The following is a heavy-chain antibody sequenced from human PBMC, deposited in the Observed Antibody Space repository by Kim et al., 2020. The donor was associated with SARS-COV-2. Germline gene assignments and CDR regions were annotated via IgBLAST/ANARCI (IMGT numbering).Heavy chain of an antibody. CDR2: IIPIFGTA. Sequence: SVKVSCKASGGTFSSYAISWVRQAPGQGLEWMGGIIPIFGTANYAQKFQGRVTITADESTSTAYMELSSLRSEDTAVYYCARDPGGAAAGTFDYWGQGTLVTVSS. CDR3: ARDPGGAAAGTFDY. CDR1: GGTFSSYA. J-gene: IGHJ4*02. D-gene: IGHD6-13*01. V-gene: IGHV1-69*13.